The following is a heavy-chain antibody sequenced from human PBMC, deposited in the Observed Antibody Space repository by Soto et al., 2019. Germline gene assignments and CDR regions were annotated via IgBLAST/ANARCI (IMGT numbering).Heavy chain of an antibody. Sequence: VQLVESGGGLVQPGGSLRLSCTASGLTFSISWMTWVRQAPGEGLEWVSNINPAGNVQHYADSVKERFTISRDNAKNSLFLQMSGLRVEDTAVYYCATANTPYAFDMWGQGTMVTVSS. CDR1: GLTFSISW. CDR3: ATANTPYAFDM. CDR2: INPAGNVQ. J-gene: IGHJ3*02. V-gene: IGHV3-7*01.